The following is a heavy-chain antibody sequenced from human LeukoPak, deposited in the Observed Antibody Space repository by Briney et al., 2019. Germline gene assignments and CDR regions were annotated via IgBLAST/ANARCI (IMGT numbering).Heavy chain of an antibody. V-gene: IGHV4-39*01. D-gene: IGHD3-22*01. Sequence: SETLSLTCTVSGGSISSSSYYWGWIRQPPGKGLEWIGSIYYSGSTYYNPSLKSRVTISVDTSKNQFSMNLSSVTAADTAVYYCARLYYDSSGYYQICYFDYWGQGTLVTVSS. CDR2: IYYSGST. CDR3: ARLYYDSSGYYQICYFDY. CDR1: GGSISSSSYY. J-gene: IGHJ4*02.